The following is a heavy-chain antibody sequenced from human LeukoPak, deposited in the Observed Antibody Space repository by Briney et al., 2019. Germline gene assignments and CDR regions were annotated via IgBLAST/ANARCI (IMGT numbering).Heavy chain of an antibody. D-gene: IGHD3-10*01. V-gene: IGHV1-46*01. Sequence: VASVKVSCKASGYTFTSYYMHWVRQAPGQGLEWMGIINPSGGSTSYAQKFQGRVTMTRDMSTSTVYMELSSLRSEDTAVYYCAGDGSGFGELDWGQGTLVTVSS. CDR1: GYTFTSYY. CDR3: AGDGSGFGELD. J-gene: IGHJ4*02. CDR2: INPSGGST.